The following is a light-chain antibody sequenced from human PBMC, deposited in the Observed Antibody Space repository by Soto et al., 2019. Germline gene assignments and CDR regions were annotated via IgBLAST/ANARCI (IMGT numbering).Light chain of an antibody. CDR1: QSVTNSF. J-gene: IGKJ2*01. CDR2: GAS. V-gene: IGKV3D-20*02. Sequence: EIVLAQSPGTLSLSPGERATLSCRASQSVTNSFLAWYQQKPGQAPRLLIYGASRRATGIPDRFTGSGSGTDFTLTISRLEPEDFAVYYCQQRSTWYTFGQGTKLEIK. CDR3: QQRSTWYT.